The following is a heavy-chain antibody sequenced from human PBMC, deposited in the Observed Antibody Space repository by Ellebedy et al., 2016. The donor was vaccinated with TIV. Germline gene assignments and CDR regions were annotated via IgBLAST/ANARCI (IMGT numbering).Heavy chain of an antibody. Sequence: GESLKISXAASGFTFSRHAMNWVRQAPGKGLEWISYISVSSSNIKYADSVKGRFTVSRDNAENSLYLQMNSLRAEDTAIYYCAGDRSIGSSLYYYIDVWGKGTTVTVSS. D-gene: IGHD6-6*01. V-gene: IGHV3-48*01. J-gene: IGHJ6*03. CDR3: AGDRSIGSSLYYYIDV. CDR2: ISVSSSNI. CDR1: GFTFSRHA.